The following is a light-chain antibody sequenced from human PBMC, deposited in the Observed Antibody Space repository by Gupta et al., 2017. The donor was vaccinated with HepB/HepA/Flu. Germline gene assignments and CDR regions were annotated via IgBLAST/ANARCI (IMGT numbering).Light chain of an antibody. CDR1: SSDVGGYNH. J-gene: IGLJ1*01. CDR3: CSYSGSSYV. Sequence: QSALTQPRSVSGSPGQSVTISCTGTSSDVGGYNHVSWYQQLPGKAPKLMIYDVTKRPSGVPDRFSGSKSGNTASLTISGLQGEDEADYYCCSYSGSSYVFGTGIKVTVL. CDR2: DVT. V-gene: IGLV2-11*01.